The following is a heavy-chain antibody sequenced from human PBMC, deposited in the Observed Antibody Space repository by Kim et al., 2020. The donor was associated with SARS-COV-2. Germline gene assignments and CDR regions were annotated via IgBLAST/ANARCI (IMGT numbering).Heavy chain of an antibody. Sequence: SRVTISVDTSKNQFSLKLSSVTAADTAVYYCARDLGSSSWSAYYYGMDVWGQGTTVTVSS. J-gene: IGHJ6*02. V-gene: IGHV4-59*01. CDR3: ARDLGSSSWSAYYYGMDV. D-gene: IGHD6-13*01.